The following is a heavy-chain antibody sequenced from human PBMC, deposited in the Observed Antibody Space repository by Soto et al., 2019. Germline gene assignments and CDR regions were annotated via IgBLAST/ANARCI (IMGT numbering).Heavy chain of an antibody. CDR3: ARESLFTFYFSDSYYFYGMHV. CDR1: GYTFTSSD. J-gene: IGHJ6*02. Sequence: QVPLVQSGAEVKKPGASVKVSCKASGYTFTSSDINWVRQAPGQGLEWMGWMKPNTGNSGFAQKFQGRVTMTSDPCIRTAYIGLITLSSEDSAVYYCARESLFTFYFSDSYYFYGMHVWGQGTTVTVSS. CDR2: MKPNTGNS. D-gene: IGHD1-26*01. V-gene: IGHV1-8*01.